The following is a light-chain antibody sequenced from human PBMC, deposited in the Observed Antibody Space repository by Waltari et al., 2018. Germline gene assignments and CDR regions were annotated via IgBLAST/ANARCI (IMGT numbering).Light chain of an antibody. CDR2: EDI. CDR1: ALSKKY. Sequence: SYELTQPPSVSVSPGQTARITCPGDALSKKYAYWYQQKSGQAPVLVIYEDIKRPTGIPERFSASSSGTTATLTISGAHVDDEADYYCYSTDFSGHDRVFGGGTKLTIL. V-gene: IGLV3-10*01. CDR3: YSTDFSGHDRV. J-gene: IGLJ3*02.